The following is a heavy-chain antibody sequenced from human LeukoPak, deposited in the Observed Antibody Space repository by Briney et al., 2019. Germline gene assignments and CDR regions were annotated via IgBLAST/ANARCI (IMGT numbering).Heavy chain of an antibody. V-gene: IGHV4-59*08. D-gene: IGHD3-10*01. J-gene: IGHJ6*03. CDR3: ARVRYGSGSLYYYYYYMDV. Sequence: SETLSLTCIISGGSISDYYWGWIRQPPGKGLEWIGYIYYSGSTNYNPSLKSRVTISVDTSKNQFSLKLSSVTAADTAVYYCARVRYGSGSLYYYYYYMDVWGKGTTVTISS. CDR2: IYYSGST. CDR1: GGSISDYY.